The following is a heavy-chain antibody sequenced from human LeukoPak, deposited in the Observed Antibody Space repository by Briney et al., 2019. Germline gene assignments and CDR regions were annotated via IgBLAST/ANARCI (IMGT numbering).Heavy chain of an antibody. CDR3: AKGQNYYDGSGYYSTDY. V-gene: IGHV3-30*18. J-gene: IGHJ4*02. CDR1: GFTFSSYG. CDR2: ISSDGVNK. Sequence: GGSLRLSCAASGFTFSSYGMHWVRQVPGKGLEWVAVISSDGVNKYSADSVKGRFTISRDNSKNTLYLQMNSLRAEDTAVYYCAKGQNYYDGSGYYSTDYWGQGTPVTVSS. D-gene: IGHD3-22*01.